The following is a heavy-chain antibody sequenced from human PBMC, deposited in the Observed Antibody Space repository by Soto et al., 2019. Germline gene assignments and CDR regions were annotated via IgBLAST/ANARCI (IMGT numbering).Heavy chain of an antibody. Sequence: GGSLRLSCAGSGFSFSDYYMSWIRQAPGKGLEWVSYISSSGDIIYYADSVKGRFTISRDNAKNSLYLQMNSLRAEDTAVYYCARDLGYYASDGYFDYWGQGTVVTVSS. J-gene: IGHJ4*02. D-gene: IGHD3-22*01. CDR2: ISSSGDII. CDR1: GFSFSDYY. V-gene: IGHV3-11*01. CDR3: ARDLGYYASDGYFDY.